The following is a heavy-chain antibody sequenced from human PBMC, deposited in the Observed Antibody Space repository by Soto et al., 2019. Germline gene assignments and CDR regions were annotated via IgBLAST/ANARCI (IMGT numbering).Heavy chain of an antibody. V-gene: IGHV1-3*01. Sequence: QVQLVQSGAEVKKPGASVKVSCKASGYTFTSYAMHWVRQAPGQRLEWMGWINAGNGNTKYSQKFQGRVTITRDTSASTADMELSSLRSEDTAVYYCAGSIAARNYYYYGMDVWGQGTTVTVSS. CDR3: AGSIAARNYYYYGMDV. CDR2: INAGNGNT. CDR1: GYTFTSYA. D-gene: IGHD6-6*01. J-gene: IGHJ6*02.